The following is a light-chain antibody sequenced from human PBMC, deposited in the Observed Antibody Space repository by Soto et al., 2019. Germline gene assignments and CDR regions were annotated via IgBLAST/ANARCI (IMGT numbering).Light chain of an antibody. J-gene: IGKJ2*01. CDR3: QQYNSS. V-gene: IGKV1-5*03. CDR1: QSINNW. Sequence: DIQMTQSPSTLSASVGGRVTITCRASQSINNWLAWYQQKPGKAPKLLIYKASNLESGVPSRFSGSGSGTEFTLTISSLQPDDFATYYFQQYNSSFGQGTKLEIK. CDR2: KAS.